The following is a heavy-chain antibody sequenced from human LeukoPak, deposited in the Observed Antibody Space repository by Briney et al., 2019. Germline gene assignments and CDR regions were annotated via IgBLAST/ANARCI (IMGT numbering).Heavy chain of an antibody. Sequence: SSYNMNWVRQAPGKGLEWIGSIYYSGSTYYNPSLKSRVTISVDTSKNQFSLKLSSVTAADTAVYYCASSRLAFDYWGQGTLVTVSS. J-gene: IGHJ4*02. CDR2: IYYSGST. D-gene: IGHD2/OR15-2a*01. CDR3: ASSRLAFDY. V-gene: IGHV4-39*07. CDR1: SSYN.